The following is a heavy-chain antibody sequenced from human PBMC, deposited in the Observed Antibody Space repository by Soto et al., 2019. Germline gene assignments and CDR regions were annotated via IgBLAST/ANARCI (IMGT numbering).Heavy chain of an antibody. Sequence: VQLVQSGPEVKKPGASVKVSCKTSGYTFSSYTISWVRQAPGQGLEWMGWISFNNGDTKYAQKFQGRVTMTTDTTTSTAHMELKSLRSDDPAVYYCARDRDVVLDPPPTYDYYDYGMDVWGQGTTVTVSS. CDR3: ARDRDVVLDPPPTYDYYDYGMDV. CDR1: GYTFSSYT. J-gene: IGHJ6*02. D-gene: IGHD2-8*02. V-gene: IGHV1-18*04. CDR2: ISFNNGDT.